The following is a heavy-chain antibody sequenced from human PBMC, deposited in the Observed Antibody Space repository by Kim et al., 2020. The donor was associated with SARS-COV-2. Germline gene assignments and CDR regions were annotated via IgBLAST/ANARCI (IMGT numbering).Heavy chain of an antibody. D-gene: IGHD3-10*01. CDR1: GDSIASPNYN. V-gene: IGHV4-39*01. CDR3: ARQMLRGSDRGLDS. J-gene: IGHJ4*02. Sequence: SETLSLTCGVSGDSIASPNYNWGWIRQAPGNGLEWIGIISYSGSTNYNPFLRSRLIISVDPSGNQFSLTLRSVTAADTAIYYCARQMLRGSDRGLDSWGQGTLVTVSS. CDR2: ISYSGST.